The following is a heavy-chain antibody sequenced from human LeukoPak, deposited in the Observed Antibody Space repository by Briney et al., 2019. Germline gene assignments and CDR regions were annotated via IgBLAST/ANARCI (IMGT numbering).Heavy chain of an antibody. Sequence: ASVKVSCMASGYTFTSYYMHWVRQAPGQGLEWMGIINPSGGSTSYAQKFQGRVTMTRDTSTSTAYMELRSLRSDDTAVYYCARGGILVVPAALDAFDIWGQGTMVTVSS. CDR2: INPSGGST. D-gene: IGHD2-2*01. CDR1: GYTFTSYY. J-gene: IGHJ3*02. V-gene: IGHV1-46*01. CDR3: ARGGILVVPAALDAFDI.